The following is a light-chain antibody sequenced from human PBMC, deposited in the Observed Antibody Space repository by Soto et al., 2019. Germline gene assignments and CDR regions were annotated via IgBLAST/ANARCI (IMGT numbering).Light chain of an antibody. CDR1: QSIRSH. J-gene: IGKJ3*01. V-gene: IGKV1-39*01. CDR3: QQSFSSPFT. Sequence: DIQMTQSPSSLSASVGDRGSITCRASQSIRSHLNWYQQKAGKAPKVLIYAASSLQGGVPSRFSGSGSGTDFTLTIKSLQPEDFATYYCQQSFSSPFTFGPGTKVDIK. CDR2: AAS.